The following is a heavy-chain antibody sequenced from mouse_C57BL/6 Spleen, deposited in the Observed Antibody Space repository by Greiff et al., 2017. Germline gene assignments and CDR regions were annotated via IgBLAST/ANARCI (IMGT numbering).Heavy chain of an antibody. D-gene: IGHD1-1*01. V-gene: IGHV5-4*01. CDR3: ARPHYFGSEDWYFDV. CDR1: GFTFSSYA. CDR2: ISDGGSYT. Sequence: EVQLVESGGGLVKPGGSLKLSCAASGFTFSSYAMSWVRQTPEKRLEWVATISDGGSYTYYPDNVKGRFTISRDNAKNNLYLQMSHLKSEDTAMYYCARPHYFGSEDWYFDVWGTGTTVTVSS. J-gene: IGHJ1*03.